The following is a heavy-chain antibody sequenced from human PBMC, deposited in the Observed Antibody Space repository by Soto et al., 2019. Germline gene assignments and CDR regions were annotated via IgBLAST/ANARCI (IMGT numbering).Heavy chain of an antibody. J-gene: IGHJ4*02. V-gene: IGHV3-23*01. CDR3: AREPVYCSGGSCYTGYFDY. CDR2: ISGSGGST. D-gene: IGHD2-15*01. Sequence: GGSLRLSCAASGFTFSSYAMSWVRQAPGKGLEWVSAISGSGGSTYYADSVKGRFTISRHNSKNTLYLQMNSLRAEDTAVYYCAREPVYCSGGSCYTGYFDYWGQGTLVTVSS. CDR1: GFTFSSYA.